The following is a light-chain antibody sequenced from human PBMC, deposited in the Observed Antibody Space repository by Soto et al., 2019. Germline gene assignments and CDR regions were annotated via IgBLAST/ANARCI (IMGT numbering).Light chain of an antibody. CDR3: SSYVGFSYLVL. J-gene: IGLJ2*01. CDR1: NSDIGL. Sequence: QSALTQPASVSGSPGQSITITCTGTNSDIGLVSWYQQHPGKAPKLMLYEGTKRPSGVSNRFSGSKSGHVASLTISGLQAEDEADYYCSSYVGFSYLVLFGGGTQLTVL. V-gene: IGLV2-23*01. CDR2: EGT.